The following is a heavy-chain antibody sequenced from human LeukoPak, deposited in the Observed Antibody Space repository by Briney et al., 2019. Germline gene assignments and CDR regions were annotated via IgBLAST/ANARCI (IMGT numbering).Heavy chain of an antibody. V-gene: IGHV3-48*01. J-gene: IGHJ4*02. CDR1: GFTFSSYS. Sequence: GGSLRLSCAASGFTFSSYSMNWVRQAPGKGLEGVSYISSSSSTIYYADSVKGRFTISRDNAKNSLYLQMNSLRAEDTAVYYCARPGQNYDILTGYTWGYFDYWGQGTLVTVSS. D-gene: IGHD3-9*01. CDR3: ARPGQNYDILTGYTWGYFDY. CDR2: ISSSSSTI.